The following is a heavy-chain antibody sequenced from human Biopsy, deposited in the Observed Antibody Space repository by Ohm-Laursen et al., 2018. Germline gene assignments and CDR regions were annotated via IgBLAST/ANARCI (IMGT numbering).Heavy chain of an antibody. V-gene: IGHV4-39*01. CDR1: GGSISSSTTYY. CDR2: IYNTETT. Sequence: SETLSLTCPVSGGSISSSTTYYWAWLRQPPGKGLEWIGSIYNTETTFYNPSLKSRVTISVDTSTNKFSLKVSSVTAADTALYFCARHPTGFWFDPWGHGTLVTVSS. CDR3: ARHPTGFWFDP. J-gene: IGHJ5*02.